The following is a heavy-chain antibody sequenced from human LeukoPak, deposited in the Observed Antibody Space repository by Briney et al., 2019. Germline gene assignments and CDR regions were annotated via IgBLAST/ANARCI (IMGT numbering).Heavy chain of an antibody. D-gene: IGHD5-18*01. CDR1: GFAFSSYG. J-gene: IGHJ3*02. V-gene: IGHV3-30*18. CDR3: EKGTAEPTSDAFDI. Sequence: GGSLRLSCAASGFAFSSYGMHWVRQAPGKGLEWVAVISYDGSNKYYADSVKGRFTISRDNSKNTLYLQMNSLRAEGMALYYCEKGTAEPTSDAFDIWGQGTMVTVSS. CDR2: ISYDGSNK.